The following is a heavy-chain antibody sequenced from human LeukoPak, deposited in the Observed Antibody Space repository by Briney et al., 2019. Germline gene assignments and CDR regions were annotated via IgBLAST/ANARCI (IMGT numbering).Heavy chain of an antibody. CDR3: AKKVRGPSHPLDF. V-gene: IGHV1-2*02. D-gene: IGHD5-12*01. CDR1: GYTFTGYA. J-gene: IGHJ4*02. Sequence: GASVKVSCKASGYTFTGYAIHWVRQAPGQGLEWMGWINPEKRDTGYAHKFQGRVTMTSVTSISTAYMELSSLRSDDTADYYCAKKVRGPSHPLDFWGQGTLVTVSS. CDR2: INPEKRDT.